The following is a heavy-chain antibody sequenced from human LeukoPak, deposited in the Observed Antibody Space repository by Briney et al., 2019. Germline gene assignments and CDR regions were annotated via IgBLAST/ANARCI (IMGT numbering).Heavy chain of an antibody. D-gene: IGHD6-25*01. CDR2: IIPIFGTA. J-gene: IGHJ5*02. CDR1: GGTFSSYA. V-gene: IGHV1-69*01. Sequence: PMVSVKVSCKASGGTFSSYAISWVRQAPGQGLEWMGGIIPIFGTANYAQKFQGRVTITADESTSTAYMELSSLESDDTAIYYCAREGAAAEDVNWFDPWGQGTLVTVSS. CDR3: AREGAAAEDVNWFDP.